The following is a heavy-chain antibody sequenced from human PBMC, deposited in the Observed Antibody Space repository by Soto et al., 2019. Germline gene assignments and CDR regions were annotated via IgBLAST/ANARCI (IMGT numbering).Heavy chain of an antibody. D-gene: IGHD3-3*01. CDR1: GDSVSSNSAA. Sequence: PSETLSLTCALSGDSVSSNSAAWNWIRQSPSRGLEWLGRTYYRSKWYNDYAVSVKSRITINPDTSKNQFSLQLNSLTPEDTAVYYCARGGDFWSGCHHYYYYCMDVWGQGTTLTVSS. CDR2: TYYRSKWYN. V-gene: IGHV6-1*01. J-gene: IGHJ6*02. CDR3: ARGGDFWSGCHHYYYYCMDV.